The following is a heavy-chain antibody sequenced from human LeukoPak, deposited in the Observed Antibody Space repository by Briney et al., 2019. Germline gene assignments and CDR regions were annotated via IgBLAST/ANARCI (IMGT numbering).Heavy chain of an antibody. CDR3: ARDLYYDFWSGYGAFDI. Sequence: SETLSLTCAVYGGSFSGYYWSWIRQPPGKGLEWIGEINHSGSTNYNPSLKSRVTISVDTSKNQFSLKLSSVTAADTAVYYCARDLYYDFWSGYGAFDIWGQGTMVTVSS. V-gene: IGHV4-34*01. CDR1: GGSFSGYY. J-gene: IGHJ3*02. CDR2: INHSGST. D-gene: IGHD3-3*01.